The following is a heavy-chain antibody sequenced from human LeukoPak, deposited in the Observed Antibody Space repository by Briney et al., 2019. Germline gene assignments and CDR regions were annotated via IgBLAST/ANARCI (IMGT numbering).Heavy chain of an antibody. V-gene: IGHV1-46*01. Sequence: ASVKVSFKASGYTFTSYYMHWVRQAPGQGLEWMGIINPSGGSTSYAQKFQGRVTMTRDTSTSTVYMELSSLRSEDTAVYYCARGVYYYDSSGYYGNFDYWGQGTLVTVSS. CDR3: ARGVYYYDSSGYYGNFDY. D-gene: IGHD3-22*01. CDR2: INPSGGST. J-gene: IGHJ4*02. CDR1: GYTFTSYY.